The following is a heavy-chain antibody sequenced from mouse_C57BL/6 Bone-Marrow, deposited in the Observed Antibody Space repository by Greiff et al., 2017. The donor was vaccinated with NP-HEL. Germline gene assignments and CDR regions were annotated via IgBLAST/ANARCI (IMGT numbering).Heavy chain of an antibody. CDR1: GYSFTGYY. Sequence: EVQLQQPGPELVKPGASVKISCKASGYSFTGYYMNWVKQSPEKSLEWIGEINPSTGGTTYNQKFKAKATLTVAKSSSTAYMQLKSLTSEDSAVYYCARDDYGFYYFDYGGRGTTLTVTA. D-gene: IGHD2-4*01. CDR2: INPSTGGT. V-gene: IGHV1-42*01. CDR3: ARDDYGFYYFDY. J-gene: IGHJ2*01.